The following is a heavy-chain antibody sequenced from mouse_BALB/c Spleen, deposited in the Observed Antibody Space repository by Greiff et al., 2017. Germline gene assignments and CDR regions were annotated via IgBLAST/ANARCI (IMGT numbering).Heavy chain of an antibody. D-gene: IGHD2-2*01. Sequence: EVQLQQSGAELVKPGASVKLSCTASGFNIKDTYMHWVKQRPEQGLEWIGRIDPANGNTKYDPKFQGKATITADTSSNTAYLQLSSLTSEDTAFYYCARGTLSPIYYGYYFDYWGQGTTLTVSS. CDR1: GFNIKDTY. CDR2: IDPANGNT. V-gene: IGHV14-3*02. CDR3: ARGTLSPIYYGYYFDY. J-gene: IGHJ2*01.